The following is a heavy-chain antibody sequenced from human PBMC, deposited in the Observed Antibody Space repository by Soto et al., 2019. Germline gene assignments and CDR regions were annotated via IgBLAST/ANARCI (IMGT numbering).Heavy chain of an antibody. J-gene: IGHJ4*02. CDR2: INGGGGST. CDR1: GVTFSSYA. CDR3: AKAMLGATRCDI. D-gene: IGHD1-26*01. Sequence: PGGSLRLSCVDSGVTFSSYAMSWVRQAPGKGLQWVSLINGGGGSTYYADSVKGRFTISRDNFKNTLFLQMNSLSAEDTAVYFCAKAMLGATRCDIWGRGSLVTVSS. V-gene: IGHV3-23*01.